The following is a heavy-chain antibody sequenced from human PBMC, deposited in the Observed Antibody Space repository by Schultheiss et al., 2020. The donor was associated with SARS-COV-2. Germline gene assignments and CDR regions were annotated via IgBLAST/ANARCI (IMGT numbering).Heavy chain of an antibody. D-gene: IGHD2-2*01. CDR3: AKEGGYCSSTSCYWIVATSYYFDY. J-gene: IGHJ4*02. Sequence: GGSLRLSCAASGFTFSNAWMSWIRQHPGKGLEWVSAISGSGGSTYYADSVKGRFTISRDNSKNTLYLQMNSLRAEDTAVYYCAKEGGYCSSTSCYWIVATSYYFDYWGQGTLVTVSS. V-gene: IGHV3-23*01. CDR2: ISGSGGST. CDR1: GFTFSNAW.